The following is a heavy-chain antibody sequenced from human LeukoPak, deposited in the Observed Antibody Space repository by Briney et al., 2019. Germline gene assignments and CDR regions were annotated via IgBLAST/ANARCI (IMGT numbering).Heavy chain of an antibody. CDR1: GGSFSGYY. J-gene: IGHJ5*02. V-gene: IGHV4-34*01. Sequence: QPSETLSLTCAVYGGSFSGYYWSWIRQPPGKGLEWIGEINHSGSTNYNPSLKSRVTISVDTSKNQFSLKLSSVTAADTAVYYCARVDIVVVPGPFDPWGQGTLVTVSS. CDR2: INHSGST. D-gene: IGHD2-2*01. CDR3: ARVDIVVVPGPFDP.